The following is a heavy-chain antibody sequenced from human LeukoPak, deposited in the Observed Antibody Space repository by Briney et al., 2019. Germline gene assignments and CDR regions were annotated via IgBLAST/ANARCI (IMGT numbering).Heavy chain of an antibody. CDR2: ISGSGGST. CDR3: AKDEGSGWSNWFDP. J-gene: IGHJ5*02. Sequence: PGGSLRLSCAASGFTFSSYAMSWVRQAPGKGLEWISAISGSGGSTYYADSVKGRFTISRDNSKNTLYLQMNSLRAEDTAVYYCAKDEGSGWSNWFDPWGQGTLVTVSS. D-gene: IGHD6-19*01. V-gene: IGHV3-23*01. CDR1: GFTFSSYA.